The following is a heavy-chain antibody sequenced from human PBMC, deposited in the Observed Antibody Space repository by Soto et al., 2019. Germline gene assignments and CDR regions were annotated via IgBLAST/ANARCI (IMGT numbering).Heavy chain of an antibody. V-gene: IGHV3-66*01. J-gene: IGHJ6*02. CDR2: IYSGGST. CDR3: ARDRGRDYYGTDV. Sequence: EVQLVESGGGLVQPGGSLRLSCAASGFTVSSNYMSWVRQAPGKGLEWVSVIYSGGSTYYEDSGKGRFTISRDNSKSTLYLQMSILRAEETAVYYCARDRGRDYYGTDVWGQGTTVTVSS. D-gene: IGHD2-15*01. CDR1: GFTVSSNY.